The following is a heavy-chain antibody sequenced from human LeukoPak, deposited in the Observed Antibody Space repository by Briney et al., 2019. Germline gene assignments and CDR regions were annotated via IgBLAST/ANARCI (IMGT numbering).Heavy chain of an antibody. J-gene: IGHJ6*03. D-gene: IGHD2-2*01. CDR2: IYYSGST. V-gene: IGHV4-30-4*08. CDR3: ARVRVDVSASPFYYYYYMDV. Sequence: PSETLSLTCTVSGGSISSGDYYWSWIRQPPGKGLEWIGYIYYSGSTYYNPSLKSRVTISVDTSKNQFSLKLSSVTAADTAVYYCARVRVDVSASPFYYYYYMDVWGKGTTVTVSS. CDR1: GGSISSGDYY.